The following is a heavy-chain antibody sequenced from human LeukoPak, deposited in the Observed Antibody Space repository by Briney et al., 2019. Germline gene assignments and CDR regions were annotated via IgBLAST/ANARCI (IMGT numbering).Heavy chain of an antibody. J-gene: IGHJ4*02. D-gene: IGHD3-3*01. CDR1: GGSISSGGYY. Sequence: PSETLSLTCTVSGGSISSGGYYWSWVRQAPGKGLEWVSAISGSGGSTYYADSVKGRFTISRDNSKNTLHLQMNSLRAEDTAVYYCAKLASLRFLEWLNNFDYWGQGTLVTVSS. CDR2: ISGSGGST. CDR3: AKLASLRFLEWLNNFDY. V-gene: IGHV3-23*01.